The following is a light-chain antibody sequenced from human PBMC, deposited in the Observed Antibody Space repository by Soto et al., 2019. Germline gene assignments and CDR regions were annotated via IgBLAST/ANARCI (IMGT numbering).Light chain of an antibody. CDR2: EAS. J-gene: IGKJ4*01. CDR3: QQRSNWPST. CDR1: QSVSNNY. V-gene: IGKV3-11*01. Sequence: EIVLTQSPGTLSLSPGERATLSCRASQSVSNNYLSWYQQKPGRAPRLLIYEASNRATGIPARFGGSGSGTDFTLTISSLEPEDFAVYYCQQRSNWPSTFGGGTKVDIK.